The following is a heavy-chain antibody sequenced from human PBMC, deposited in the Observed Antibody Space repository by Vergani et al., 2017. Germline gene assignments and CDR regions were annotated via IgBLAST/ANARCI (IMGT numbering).Heavy chain of an antibody. CDR3: ASKRGACRAAYCHSYDF. J-gene: IGHJ4*02. Sequence: QVQLQESGPGLVKPSETLSLTCTVSGDSVISTDYHWGWIRHPPGKGLDWIGSMYYSGSTSYNPSLESRISISFETPKNQFSLRLTSVTAADTAVYYCASKRGACRAAYCHSYDFWGPGTLVGVSS. V-gene: IGHV4-39*01. CDR1: GDSVISTDYH. D-gene: IGHD2-15*01. CDR2: MYYSGST.